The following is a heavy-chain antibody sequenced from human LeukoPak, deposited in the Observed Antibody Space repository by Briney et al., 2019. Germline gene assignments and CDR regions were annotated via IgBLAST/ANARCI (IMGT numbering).Heavy chain of an antibody. CDR3: ARRRATNYYYYYMDV. CDR1: GGSISSYY. CDR2: IYTSGST. J-gene: IGHJ6*03. Sequence: PSETLSLTCTVSGGSISSYYWSWIRQPPGKGLEWIGYIYTSGSTNYNPSLKSRVTISVDTSKNQFSLKLSSVTAADTAVYYCARRRATNYYYYYMDVWSKGTTVTVSS. V-gene: IGHV4-4*09.